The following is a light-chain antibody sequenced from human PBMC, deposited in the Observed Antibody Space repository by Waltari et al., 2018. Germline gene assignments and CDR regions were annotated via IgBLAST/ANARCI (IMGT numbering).Light chain of an antibody. V-gene: IGKV3-15*01. Sequence: EIVMTQSPATLSVSPGERATLSCRASQSVSSNLAWYQQKPGQAPRLLIYCASTRATGIPARFSGSGSGTEFTLTISSLQSEDFAVYYCQQYNNWPGWTFGQGTKVEIK. CDR2: CAS. CDR1: QSVSSN. J-gene: IGKJ1*01. CDR3: QQYNNWPGWT.